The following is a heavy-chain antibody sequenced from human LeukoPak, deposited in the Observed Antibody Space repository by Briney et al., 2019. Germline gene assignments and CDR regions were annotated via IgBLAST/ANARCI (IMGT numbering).Heavy chain of an antibody. D-gene: IGHD3-10*01. CDR3: XXXXDYYGSGSYIYYYYMDV. Sequence: SETLSLTCTVSNGPINTYQWSWIRQPPGKGLEWIGNIHYSGSANYNPSLKSRVTISVDTSKNQFSLKLSSVPAADTAVFYLXXXXDYYGSGSYIYYYYMDVWGKGTTVTISS. V-gene: IGHV4-59*01. CDR2: IHYSGSA. J-gene: IGHJ6*03. CDR1: NGPINTYQ.